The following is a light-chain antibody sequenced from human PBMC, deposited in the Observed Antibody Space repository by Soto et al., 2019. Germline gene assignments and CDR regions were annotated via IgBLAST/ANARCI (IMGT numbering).Light chain of an antibody. Sequence: EIVLTQSPDTLSLSPGERATLSCRASQSVSSSYLAWYQQKPGQAPRHLIYGASSRATGIPDRFSGSGFGTDFTLTISRLEPEDFAVYYCQQYGSSPWTFGQGTKVEIK. CDR1: QSVSSSY. CDR2: GAS. CDR3: QQYGSSPWT. J-gene: IGKJ1*01. V-gene: IGKV3-20*01.